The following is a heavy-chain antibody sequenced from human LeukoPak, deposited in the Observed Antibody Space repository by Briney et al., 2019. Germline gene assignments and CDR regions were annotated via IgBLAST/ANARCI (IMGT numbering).Heavy chain of an antibody. J-gene: IGHJ6*02. V-gene: IGHV4-30-4*01. CDR2: IYYSGST. CDR3: ARDTIDPSYYYYGMDV. D-gene: IGHD3-9*01. CDR1: GVSITSGGYY. Sequence: PSETLSLTCTVSGVSITSGGYYWSWIRQPPGKGLEWIGYIYYSGSTYYNPSLKSRVTISVDTSKNQFSLKLSSVTAADTAVYYCARDTIDPSYYYYGMDVWGQGTTVTVSS.